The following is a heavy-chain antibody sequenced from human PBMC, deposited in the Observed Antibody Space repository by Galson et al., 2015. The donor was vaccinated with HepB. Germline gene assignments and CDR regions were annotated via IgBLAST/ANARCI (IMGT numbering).Heavy chain of an antibody. CDR1: GFTFSRYG. CDR2: ISYDGNNR. J-gene: IGHJ4*02. CDR3: AKERDVIAADPSLDS. Sequence: SLRLSCANYGFTFSRYGMHGVRQAPGKGLEWVAVISYDGNNRNYADSVKGRVTISRDNSNNTLFLQMNSLGTEDTAIYYCAKERDVIAADPSLDSWGQGAPVTVSS. V-gene: IGHV3-30*18. D-gene: IGHD2-15*01.